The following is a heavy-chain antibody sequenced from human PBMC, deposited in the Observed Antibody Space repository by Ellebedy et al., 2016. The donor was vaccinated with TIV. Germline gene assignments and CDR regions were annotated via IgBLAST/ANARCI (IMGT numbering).Heavy chain of an antibody. J-gene: IGHJ4*02. CDR1: GYTFTSHY. CDR3: ASRGVAVQGADY. Sequence: AASVKVSCKASGYTFTSHYIHWVRQVPGQGLEWMGRIDPSGIIRSYAQNLQGRVTMTSDTSTSTVYMELSSLTSEDTAVYYCASRGVAVQGADYWGQGTLVTVSS. V-gene: IGHV1-46*01. D-gene: IGHD3-10*01. CDR2: IDPSGIIR.